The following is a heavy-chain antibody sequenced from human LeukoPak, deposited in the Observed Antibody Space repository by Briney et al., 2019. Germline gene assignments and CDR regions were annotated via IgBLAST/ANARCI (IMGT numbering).Heavy chain of an antibody. D-gene: IGHD3-10*01. CDR2: ISGGST. CDR1: GFTISTYV. V-gene: IGHV3-23*01. J-gene: IGHJ4*02. CDR3: AKSVYHSGNY. Sequence: GGSLRLSCAASGFTISTYVMSWVRQAPGKGLEWVSSISGGSTYYADSVKGRFTISRDNSKNTVSLQMNSLRAEDTAVYYCAKSVYHSGNYWGQGTLVTVSS.